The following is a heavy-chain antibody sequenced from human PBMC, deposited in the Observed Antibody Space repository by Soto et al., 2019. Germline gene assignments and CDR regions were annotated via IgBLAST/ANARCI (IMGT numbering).Heavy chain of an antibody. CDR1: GGTFSSYA. CDR2: ISAYNGNT. Sequence: ASVKVSCKASGGTFSSYAISWVRQAPGQGLEWMGWISAYNGNTNYEQKFQGRVAMTTDTSTNTAYLELRTLRSDDAAVYYCARDPPITGRLRGTPFMGVWGQGYTVTVS. CDR3: ARDPPITGRLRGTPFMGV. J-gene: IGHJ6*02. D-gene: IGHD1-20*01. V-gene: IGHV1-18*01.